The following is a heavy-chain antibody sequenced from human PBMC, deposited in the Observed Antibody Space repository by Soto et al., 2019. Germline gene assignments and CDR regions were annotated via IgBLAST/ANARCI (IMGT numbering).Heavy chain of an antibody. CDR2: IKSKTDGGTT. J-gene: IGHJ6*03. CDR1: GFTFSNAW. D-gene: IGHD2-2*01. CDR3: TDIVVVPAATEETVVGYYYMDV. V-gene: IGHV3-15*01. Sequence: PGGSLRLSCAASGFTFSNAWMSWVRQAPGKGLEWVGRIKSKTDGGTTDYAAPVKGRFTISRDDSKNTLYLQMNSLKTEDTAVYYCTDIVVVPAATEETVVGYYYMDVWGKGTTVTVSS.